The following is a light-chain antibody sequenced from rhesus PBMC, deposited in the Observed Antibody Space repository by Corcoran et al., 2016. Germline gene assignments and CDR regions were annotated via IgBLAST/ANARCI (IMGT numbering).Light chain of an antibody. CDR2: HAS. CDR3: LQSKHSPT. J-gene: IGKJ4*01. Sequence: DIVLTQSPASLAVSPGQRATITCRASESVSVLGINLIHWYQQKPGQHPKLLIYHASNKKTGVPPRFSGSGAGTDFALTINPVEADDAADYYCLQSKHSPTFDGGTKVEIK. CDR1: ESVSVLGINL. V-gene: IGKV7-13*01.